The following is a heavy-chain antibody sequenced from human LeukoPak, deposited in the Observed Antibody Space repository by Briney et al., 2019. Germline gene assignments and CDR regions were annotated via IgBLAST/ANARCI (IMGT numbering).Heavy chain of an antibody. V-gene: IGHV4-34*01. D-gene: IGHD5-18*01. J-gene: IGHJ3*02. Sequence: GSLRLSCAASGFTVSSNYMSWVRQAPGKGLEWIGEINHSGSTDYNPSLKSRVTVSVDTSKNQFSLKLSSVTAADTAMYYCARRYSYAPDAFDIWGQGTMVTVSS. CDR3: ARRYSYAPDAFDI. CDR2: INHSGST. CDR1: GFTVSSNY.